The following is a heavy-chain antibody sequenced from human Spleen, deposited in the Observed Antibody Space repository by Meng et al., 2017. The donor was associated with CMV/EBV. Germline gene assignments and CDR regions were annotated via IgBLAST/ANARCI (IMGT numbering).Heavy chain of an antibody. CDR1: GGSFSGYY. D-gene: IGHD3-3*01. J-gene: IGHJ4*02. Sequence: SETLSLTCAVYGGSFSGYYWGWIRQPPGKGLEWIGNIHYGGSASYNPSLKSRVTISVDTSKNQFSLRLRSVTDADTAVYYCARVGVVLVAVDYWGRGTLVTVS. V-gene: IGHV4-34*01. CDR2: IHYGGSA. CDR3: ARVGVVLVAVDY.